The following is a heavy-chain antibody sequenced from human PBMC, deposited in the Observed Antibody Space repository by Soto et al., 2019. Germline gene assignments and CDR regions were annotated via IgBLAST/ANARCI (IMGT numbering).Heavy chain of an antibody. V-gene: IGHV3-73*01. Sequence: GGSLRLSCAASGFSFSGSDIHWVRQASGEGLEWVGRIKTKAENYATALAASVKGRFSMSRDDSRNTAYLEMSSLKAEDTAVYYCARGQGAARPEGYYYYYMDVWGKGTTVTVSS. CDR1: GFSFSGSD. CDR3: ARGQGAARPEGYYYYYMDV. D-gene: IGHD6-6*01. CDR2: IKTKAENYAT. J-gene: IGHJ6*03.